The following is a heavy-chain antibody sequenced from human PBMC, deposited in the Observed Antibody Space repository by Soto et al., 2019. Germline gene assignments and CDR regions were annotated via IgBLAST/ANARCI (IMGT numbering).Heavy chain of an antibody. V-gene: IGHV5-51*01. Sequence: PGESLKISCKGSGYSFTSYWIGWVRQMPGKGLEWMGIIYPGDSDTRYSPSFQGQVTISADKSISTAYLQWSSLKASDTAMYYCARLPYCISTSCYYFDYWGQGTLVTVSS. J-gene: IGHJ4*02. D-gene: IGHD2-2*01. CDR3: ARLPYCISTSCYYFDY. CDR2: IYPGDSDT. CDR1: GYSFTSYW.